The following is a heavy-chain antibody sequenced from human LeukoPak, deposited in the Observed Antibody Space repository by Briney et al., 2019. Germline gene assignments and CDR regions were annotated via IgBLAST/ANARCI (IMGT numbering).Heavy chain of an antibody. CDR1: GYTFTSYG. CDR2: IIPILGIA. V-gene: IGHV1-69*04. Sequence: SVKVSCKASGYTFTSYGISWVRQAPGQGLEWMGRIIPILGIANYAQKFQGRVTITADKSTSTAYMELSSLRSEDTAVYYCAREASSSRGNYFDYWGQGTLVTVSS. D-gene: IGHD6-13*01. CDR3: AREASSSRGNYFDY. J-gene: IGHJ4*02.